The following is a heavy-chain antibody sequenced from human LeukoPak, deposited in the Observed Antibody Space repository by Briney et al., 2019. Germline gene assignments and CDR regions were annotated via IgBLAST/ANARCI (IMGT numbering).Heavy chain of an antibody. Sequence: SETLSLTCTVSGSISSYYWSWFRQPPGKGLEWIWENYTSGSTNYNPSLRSRVTIPVDTSKNQFSLDLSSVPAADTAVYYCARQKCTSTSCLTKNAFDIWGQGTMVTVSS. V-gene: IGHV4-4*09. CDR1: GSISSYY. J-gene: IGHJ3*02. CDR2: NYTSGST. D-gene: IGHD2-2*01. CDR3: ARQKCTSTSCLTKNAFDI.